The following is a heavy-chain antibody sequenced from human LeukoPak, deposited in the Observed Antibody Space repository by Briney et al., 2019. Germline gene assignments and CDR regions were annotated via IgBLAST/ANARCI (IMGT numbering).Heavy chain of an antibody. CDR2: ISASGDRT. D-gene: IGHD4-23*01. CDR3: ARGNQGNWFEY. J-gene: IGHJ4*02. V-gene: IGHV3-23*01. Sequence: QPGGSLRLSCAASGFTFSTYAMNWVRQAPGKGLEWVSGISASGDRTYYADSVKGRFTISRDNSKNTLYLQMNSLRAEDTAVYYCARGNQGNWFEYWGKGALVTVSS. CDR1: GFTFSTYA.